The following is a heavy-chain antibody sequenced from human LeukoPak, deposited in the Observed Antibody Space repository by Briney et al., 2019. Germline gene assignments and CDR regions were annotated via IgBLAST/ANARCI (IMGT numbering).Heavy chain of an antibody. CDR1: GFTFSTYW. Sequence: GGSLRLSCAASGFTFSTYWMNWVRQAPGKGLEWVANINQDGSEKHCVDSVKGRFTISRDNAKNSLHLQMNSLRAEDTAVYYCVRRGLIETEYLERWGQGTQVIVSS. D-gene: IGHD3-10*01. CDR3: VRRGLIETEYLER. V-gene: IGHV3-7*01. J-gene: IGHJ1*01. CDR2: INQDGSEK.